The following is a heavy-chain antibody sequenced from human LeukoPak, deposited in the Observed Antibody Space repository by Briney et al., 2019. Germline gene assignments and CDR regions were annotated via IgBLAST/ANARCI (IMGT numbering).Heavy chain of an antibody. Sequence: GASVKVSCKASGYTFTSYYMHWVRQAPGQGLEWMGIINPSGGSTSYAQKFQGRVTMTRDTSTSTVYMELSSLRSEDTAAYYCARGRHIVDYYYYGMDVWGQGTTVTVSS. J-gene: IGHJ6*02. V-gene: IGHV1-46*01. CDR2: INPSGGST. CDR1: GYTFTSYY. D-gene: IGHD2-21*01. CDR3: ARGRHIVDYYYYGMDV.